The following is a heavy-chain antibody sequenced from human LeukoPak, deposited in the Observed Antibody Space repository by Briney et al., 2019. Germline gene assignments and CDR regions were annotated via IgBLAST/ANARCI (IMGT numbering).Heavy chain of an antibody. Sequence: ASVKVSCKASGYTFTGYYMHWVRQAPGQGLEWMGWINPSTGDTNYAQNFQGRVTMTRDTSISTAFMDLTRLRSDDTAVYFCARYRYSGSYGAFDIWGQGTVVTVFS. CDR2: INPSTGDT. CDR1: GYTFTGYY. CDR3: ARYRYSGSYGAFDI. D-gene: IGHD1-26*01. V-gene: IGHV1-2*02. J-gene: IGHJ3*02.